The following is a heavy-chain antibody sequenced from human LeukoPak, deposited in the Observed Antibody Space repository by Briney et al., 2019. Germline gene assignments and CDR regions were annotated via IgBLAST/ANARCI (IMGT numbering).Heavy chain of an antibody. D-gene: IGHD3-16*02. CDR2: IYYSGST. CDR3: ARDPLRLGELSLGMDV. CDR1: GDSVNSGIYY. J-gene: IGHJ6*02. V-gene: IGHV4-61*01. Sequence: PSETLSLTCNVSGDSVNSGIYYWSWIRQPPGKGLEWIGYIYYSGSTNYNPSLKSRVTISVDTSKNQFSLKLSSVTAADTAVYYCARDPLRLGELSLGMDVWGQGTTVTVSS.